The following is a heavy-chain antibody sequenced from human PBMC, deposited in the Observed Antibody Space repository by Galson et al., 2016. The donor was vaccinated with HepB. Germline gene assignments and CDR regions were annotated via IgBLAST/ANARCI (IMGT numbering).Heavy chain of an antibody. D-gene: IGHD6-19*01. CDR3: ARDDSGGWYGFPYGMDV. CDR2: TYYSGRT. CDR1: GASISGYY. Sequence: SETLSLTCTVSGASISGYYLSWIRQPPGKGLEWIGYTYYSGRTNYNPSLKSRVTISVDTSKNQFPLKLSSVTAADTAVYYCARDDSGGWYGFPYGMDVWGQGTTVTVSS. V-gene: IGHV4-59*01. J-gene: IGHJ6*02.